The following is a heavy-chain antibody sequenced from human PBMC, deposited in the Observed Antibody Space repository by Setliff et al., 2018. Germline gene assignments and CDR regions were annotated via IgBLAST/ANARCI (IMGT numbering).Heavy chain of an antibody. V-gene: IGHV4-4*08. Sequence: SETLSLTCSVSGGSISNYYWSWIRQSPGKGLEWIGYVYTSGSTNYNPYLKSRVTISLDRSKKQFSLKLSSVTAADTALYYCASQPGVPQIDGFDIWGQGTMVTVSS. CDR1: GGSISNYY. J-gene: IGHJ3*02. D-gene: IGHD2-2*01. CDR2: VYTSGST. CDR3: ASQPGVPQIDGFDI.